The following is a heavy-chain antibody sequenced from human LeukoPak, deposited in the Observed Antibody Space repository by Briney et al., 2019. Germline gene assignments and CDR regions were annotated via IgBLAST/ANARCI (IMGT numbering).Heavy chain of an antibody. J-gene: IGHJ4*02. CDR3: ARDCSGGSCQVRDY. D-gene: IGHD2-15*01. Sequence: PGGSLRLXCAASGFTFDDYGMSWVRQAPGKELEWVSGINWNGGSTGYADSVKGRFTISRDNAKNSLYLQMNSLRAEDTALYYRARDCSGGSCQVRDYWGQGTLVTVSS. CDR1: GFTFDDYG. CDR2: INWNGGST. V-gene: IGHV3-20*04.